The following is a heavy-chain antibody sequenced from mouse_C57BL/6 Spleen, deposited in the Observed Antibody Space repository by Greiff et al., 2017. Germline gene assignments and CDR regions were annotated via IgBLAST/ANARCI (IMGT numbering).Heavy chain of an antibody. CDR2: IHPNSGST. V-gene: IGHV1-64*01. CDR3: TREGWSTDY. CDR1: GYTFTSYW. J-gene: IGHJ2*01. D-gene: IGHD3-3*01. Sequence: QVQLQQPGAELVKPGASVKLSCKASGYTFTSYWMHWVKQRPGQGLEWIGMIHPNSGSTNYNEKFKSKATLTVDKSSSTAYMQLSYLTSEDSAVYYCTREGWSTDYWGQGTTLTVSS.